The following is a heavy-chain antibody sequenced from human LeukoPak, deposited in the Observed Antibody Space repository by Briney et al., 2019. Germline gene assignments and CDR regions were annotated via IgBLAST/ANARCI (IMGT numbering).Heavy chain of an antibody. V-gene: IGHV4-30-2*01. D-gene: IGHD3-10*01. CDR2: IYHSGST. CDR1: GGSISSGDYY. CDR3: ARGVRYYGSGSYYFYFDY. J-gene: IGHJ4*02. Sequence: SETLSLTCTVSGGSISSGDYYWSWIRQPPGTGLEWIGYIYHSGSTYYNPSLKSRVTISVDRSKNQFSLKLSSVTAADTAVYYCARGVRYYGSGSYYFYFDYWGQGTLVTVSS.